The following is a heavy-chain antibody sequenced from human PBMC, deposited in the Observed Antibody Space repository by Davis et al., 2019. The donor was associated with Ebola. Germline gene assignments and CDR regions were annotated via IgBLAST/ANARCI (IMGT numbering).Heavy chain of an antibody. CDR1: GYTFTSYG. D-gene: IGHD6-13*01. Sequence: ASVKVSCKASGYTFTSYGISWVRQAPGQGLEWMGWISAYNDNTNYAQKLQGRVTVTTDTSTSTAYMELRSLRSDDTAVYYCASSRDMYSSSWYRFRHTPWGSNYGMDVWGQGSTVTVSS. CDR2: ISAYNDNT. J-gene: IGHJ6*02. V-gene: IGHV1-18*01. CDR3: ASSRDMYSSSWYRFRHTPWGSNYGMDV.